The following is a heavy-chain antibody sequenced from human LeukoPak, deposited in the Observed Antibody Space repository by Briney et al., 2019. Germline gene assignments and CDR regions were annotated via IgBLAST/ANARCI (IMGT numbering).Heavy chain of an antibody. J-gene: IGHJ6*02. V-gene: IGHV3-21*01. CDR2: ISSSSTYI. CDR1: GFTFNSYN. Sequence: PGGSLRLSCAASGFTFNSYNMNWVRQAPGQGLEWVSSISSSSTYIYYADSVKGRFTISRDNAKSSLYLQMNSLRAEDTAVYYCARVPYSGYDSAYYYGMDVWGQGTTVTVSS. D-gene: IGHD5-12*01. CDR3: ARVPYSGYDSAYYYGMDV.